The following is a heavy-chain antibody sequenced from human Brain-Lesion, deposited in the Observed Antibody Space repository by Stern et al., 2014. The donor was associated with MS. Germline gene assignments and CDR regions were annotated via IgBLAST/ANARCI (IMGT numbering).Heavy chain of an antibody. J-gene: IGHJ4*02. V-gene: IGHV1-3*01. CDR2: INGVDDKT. D-gene: IGHD3-22*01. CDR1: GYTFIRYA. CDR3: ARDDHRDSSGHYAPFDY. Sequence: QVQLVESGAEVKKPGASVKVSCKASGYTFIRYAMQWVRQPPGQRLEWMGRINGVDDKTKYSHKFQGRVTITRDTSANTVYMELSSLRSEDTAVYYCARDDHRDSSGHYAPFDYWGQGTRVTVSS.